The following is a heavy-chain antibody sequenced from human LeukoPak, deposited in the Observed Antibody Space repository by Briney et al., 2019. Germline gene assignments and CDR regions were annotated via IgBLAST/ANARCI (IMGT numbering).Heavy chain of an antibody. CDR1: GGSFSGYY. V-gene: IGHV4-34*01. CDR3: ARQGSPMAGFDP. Sequence: PSETLSLTCAVYGGSFSGYYWSWIRQPPGKGLEWIGEINHSGSTNYNPSLKSRVTISVDTSKNQFSLKLSSVTAADTAVYYCARQGSPMAGFDPWGQGTLVTVSS. D-gene: IGHD3-10*01. J-gene: IGHJ5*02. CDR2: INHSGST.